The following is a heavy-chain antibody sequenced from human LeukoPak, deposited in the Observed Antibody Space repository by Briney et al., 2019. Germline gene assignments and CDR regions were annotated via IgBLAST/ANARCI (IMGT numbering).Heavy chain of an antibody. CDR2: ISSSSSYI. V-gene: IGHV3-21*01. Sequence: GGSLRLSCAASGFTFSSYNMNWVRQAPGKGLEWVSSISSSSSYIYYADSVKGRFTISRDNAKNSLYLQMNSLRAEDTAVYYCARDLNKGYSYGLYWGQGTLVTVSS. CDR3: ARDLNKGYSYGLY. J-gene: IGHJ4*02. CDR1: GFTFSSYN. D-gene: IGHD5-18*01.